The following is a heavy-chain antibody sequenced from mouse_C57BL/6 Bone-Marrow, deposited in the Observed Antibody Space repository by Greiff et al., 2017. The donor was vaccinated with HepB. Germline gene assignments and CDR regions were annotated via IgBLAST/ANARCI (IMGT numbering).Heavy chain of an antibody. V-gene: IGHV5-9*01. J-gene: IGHJ2*01. CDR1: GFTFSSYT. CDR2: ISGGGGNT. CDR3: ARLGYYFDY. Sequence: EVKLLESGGGLVKPGGSLKLSCAASGFTFSSYTMSWVRQTPEKRLEWVATISGGGGNTYYPDSVKGRFTISRDNAKNTLYLQMSSLRSEDTALYYCARLGYYFDYWGQGTTLTVSS.